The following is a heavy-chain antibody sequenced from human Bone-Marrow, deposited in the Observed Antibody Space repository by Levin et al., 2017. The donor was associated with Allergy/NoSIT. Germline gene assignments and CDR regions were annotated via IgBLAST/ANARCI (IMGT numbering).Heavy chain of an antibody. CDR2: INGNGKNT. D-gene: IGHD3-3*01. CDR1: GFTFSSYA. J-gene: IGHJ6*03. Sequence: RTGGSLRLSCVASGFTFSSYAMTWVRQVPGKGLEWVSSINGNGKNTYYADSVKGRFTISRDHSRSTLYLQMNSLRADDSAIYYCAKMPPSDLWNNYYMDVWGKGATVTVSS. CDR3: AKMPPSDLWNNYYMDV. V-gene: IGHV3-23*05.